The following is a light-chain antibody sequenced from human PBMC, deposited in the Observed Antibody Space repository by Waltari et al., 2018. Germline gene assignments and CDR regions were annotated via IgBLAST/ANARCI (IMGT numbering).Light chain of an antibody. CDR3: QQRSNWPIT. CDR1: QSVSSY. Sequence: EIVLTQSPATLSLSPGERATLSCRASQSVSSYLAWYQQKPGQAPRLLIYDASTRATGXPXXXSGXXSGTDXTXTXXXLEPEDFAVYYCQQRSNWPITFGQGTRLEIK. CDR2: DAS. J-gene: IGKJ5*01. V-gene: IGKV3-11*01.